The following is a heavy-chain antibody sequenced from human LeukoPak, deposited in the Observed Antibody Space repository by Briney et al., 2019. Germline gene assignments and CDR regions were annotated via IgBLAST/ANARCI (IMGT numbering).Heavy chain of an antibody. J-gene: IGHJ6*03. Sequence: ASVKVSCKASGYTFTSYGISWVRQAPGQGLEWMGWISAYNGNTNYAQKLQGRVTMTTDTSTSTAYMELRSLRSDDTAVYYCARGRGGLLELADHYYMDVWGKGTTVTVSS. V-gene: IGHV1-18*01. CDR1: GYTFTSYG. D-gene: IGHD3-3*01. CDR2: ISAYNGNT. CDR3: ARGRGGLLELADHYYMDV.